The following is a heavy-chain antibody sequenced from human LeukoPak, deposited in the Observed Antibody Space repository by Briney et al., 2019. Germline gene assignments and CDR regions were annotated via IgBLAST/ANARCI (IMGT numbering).Heavy chain of an antibody. CDR3: GRVDMATTKDY. D-gene: IGHD5-24*01. CDR1: GYTFTGYY. J-gene: IGHJ4*02. V-gene: IGHV1-18*04. Sequence: ASVKVSCKASGYTFTGYYMHWVRQAPGQGLEWMGWISAYNGDTKYGQNFQGRVAVTTDTSTTTAYMDLRSLSSDDTAVYYCGRVDMATTKDYWGQGTLVTVSP. CDR2: ISAYNGDT.